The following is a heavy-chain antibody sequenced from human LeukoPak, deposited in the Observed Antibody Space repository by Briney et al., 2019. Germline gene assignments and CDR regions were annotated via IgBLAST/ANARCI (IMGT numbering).Heavy chain of an antibody. CDR3: ARDLGGSAGY. CDR2: INTDGSYR. CDR1: GFTFSSYW. D-gene: IGHD2-15*01. V-gene: IGHV3-74*01. J-gene: IGHJ4*02. Sequence: HLGGSLRLSCAASGFTFSSYWMHWVRQAPGKGLVWVSRINTDGSYRDYADSVKGRFTISRDNAKNSLFLQMNSLTAEDTAVYYCARDLGGSAGYWGQGTLVTVSS.